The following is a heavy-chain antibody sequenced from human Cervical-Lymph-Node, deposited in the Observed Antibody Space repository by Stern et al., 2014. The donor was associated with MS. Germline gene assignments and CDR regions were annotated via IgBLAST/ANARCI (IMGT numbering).Heavy chain of an antibody. CDR2: IYWDDDK. CDR3: AHQSLRSIAFDF. J-gene: IGHJ3*01. D-gene: IGHD3-3*01. Sequence: QVTLKESGPTLVKPTQTLTLTCTFSGFSLSTSGVGVGWIRQPPGKALEWLALIYWDDDKHYSTSLKSRRTLHNNTYKNQKGPTMTNMDPVDTATYYCAHQSLRSIAFDFWGQGTVVIVSS. CDR1: GFSLSTSGVG. V-gene: IGHV2-5*02.